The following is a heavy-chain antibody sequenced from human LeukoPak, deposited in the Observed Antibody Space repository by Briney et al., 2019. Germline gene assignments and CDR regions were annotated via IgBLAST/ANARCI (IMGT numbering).Heavy chain of an antibody. CDR1: GFXFSGSV. J-gene: IGHJ4*02. CDR3: TSGSGWYSPDY. CDR2: ITSKPNSYAT. D-gene: IGHD6-19*01. Sequence: GGSLKLSCGASGFXFSGSVIHWVRQASGKGLEWVGRITSKPNSYATVYAASVKGRFTISSDESKNTAYLQMNSLKTEDTAVYYCTSGSGWYSPDYWGQGTLVTVSS. V-gene: IGHV3-73*01.